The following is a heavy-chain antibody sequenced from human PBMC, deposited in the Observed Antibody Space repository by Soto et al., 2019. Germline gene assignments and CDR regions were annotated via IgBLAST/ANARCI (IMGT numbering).Heavy chain of an antibody. Sequence: SETLSLTCDVYGGSFSGYIWTWIRQTPGKGLQWIGQINHSGSTVYNPSFKSRVTISVDTSKNQFSLKLNSVTAADTAVYYCARDLWGYCGTDCYPLDVWGQGTTVTVSS. CDR3: ARDLWGYCGTDCYPLDV. D-gene: IGHD2-21*02. V-gene: IGHV4-34*01. CDR2: INHSGST. CDR1: GGSFSGYI. J-gene: IGHJ6*02.